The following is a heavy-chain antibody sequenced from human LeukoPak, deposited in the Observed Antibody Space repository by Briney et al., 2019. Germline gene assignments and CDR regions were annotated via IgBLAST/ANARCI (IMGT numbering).Heavy chain of an antibody. CDR3: AKDGTWIQLWLYY. J-gene: IGHJ4*02. CDR2: ISGSGGNT. CDR1: GFTFSSYA. Sequence: PGGSLRLSCAASGFTFSSYAMSWVRQAPGKGLEWVSAISGSGGNTYYADSVKGRFTISRDNSKNTLYLQMDSLRAEDTALYYCAKDGTWIQLWLYYWGQGTLVTVSS. D-gene: IGHD5-18*01. V-gene: IGHV3-23*01.